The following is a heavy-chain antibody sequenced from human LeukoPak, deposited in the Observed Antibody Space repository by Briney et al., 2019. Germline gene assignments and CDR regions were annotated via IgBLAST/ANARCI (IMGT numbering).Heavy chain of an antibody. CDR1: GFTVSSNY. V-gene: IGHV3-53*01. Sequence: PGGSLRLSCAASGFTVSSNYMSWVRQAPGKGLEWVSVIYSGGSTYYAGSVKGRFTISRDNSKNTLYLQMNSLRAEDTAVYYCARFLWSGYSDYWGQGTLVTVSS. D-gene: IGHD3-3*01. CDR2: IYSGGST. J-gene: IGHJ4*02. CDR3: ARFLWSGYSDY.